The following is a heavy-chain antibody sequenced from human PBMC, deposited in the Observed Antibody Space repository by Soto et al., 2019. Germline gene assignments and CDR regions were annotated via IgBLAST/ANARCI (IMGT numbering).Heavy chain of an antibody. J-gene: IGHJ4*02. CDR1: GFTFSDHY. V-gene: IGHV3-11*05. Sequence: QVQLVESGGGLVKPGGSLRVSCVVSGFTFSDHYMSWIRQAPGKGLEWISYISSNSGHTNYADSVKGRFTISIDNAKNSLYLQLGSLRAEDSAVYYCATTDSVPATFDHWGQGTLVTVSS. CDR2: ISSNSGHT. CDR3: ATTDSVPATFDH.